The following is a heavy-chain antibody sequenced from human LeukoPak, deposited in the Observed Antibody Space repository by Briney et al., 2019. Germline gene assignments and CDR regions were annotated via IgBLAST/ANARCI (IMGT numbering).Heavy chain of an antibody. CDR1: GGSFSGYY. D-gene: IGHD3-16*02. Sequence: PSETLSLTCAVYGGSFSGYYWSWIRQPPGKGVEWIGEINHSGSTNYNPSLKSRVTISVDTSKNQFSLKLSSVTAANTAVYYCARTDYYDYVWGSYRHDAFDIWGQGTMVTVSS. V-gene: IGHV4-34*01. CDR2: INHSGST. CDR3: ARTDYYDYVWGSYRHDAFDI. J-gene: IGHJ3*02.